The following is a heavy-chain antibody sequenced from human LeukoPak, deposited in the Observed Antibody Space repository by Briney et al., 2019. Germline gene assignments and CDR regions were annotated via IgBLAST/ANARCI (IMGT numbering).Heavy chain of an antibody. D-gene: IGHD6-25*01. CDR2: VHLDGRT. CDR1: GGSVTSTNW. Sequence: NSSETLSLTCDVSGGSVTSTNWWSWFRQPPGKGLEWIGEVHLDGRTNYNPSLKSRLVMSADLPENHISLKLTSVTAADTAVYYCAREGGFYRPLDYSGQGTLVTVSS. CDR3: AREGGFYRPLDY. J-gene: IGHJ4*02. V-gene: IGHV4-4*02.